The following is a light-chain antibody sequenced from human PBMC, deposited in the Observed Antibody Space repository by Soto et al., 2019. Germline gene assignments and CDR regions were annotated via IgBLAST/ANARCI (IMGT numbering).Light chain of an antibody. CDR3: QQYGSSPPLYT. CDR1: QSVSSSY. CDR2: GAS. Sequence: EIVLTQSPGTLSLSPGERATLSCRASQSVSSSYLAWYQQKPGQAPRHLIYGASSRATGIPDRFSGSGSGTDFTLTISILEPEDFAVDYCQQYGSSPPLYTFGQGTKLEIK. J-gene: IGKJ2*01. V-gene: IGKV3-20*01.